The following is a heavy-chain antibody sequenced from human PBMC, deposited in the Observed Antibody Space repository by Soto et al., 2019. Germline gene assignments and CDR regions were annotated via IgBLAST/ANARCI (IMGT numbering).Heavy chain of an antibody. Sequence: GESLKISCKGSGYSFTSYWIGWVRQMPGKGLEWMGIIYPGDSDTRYSPSFQGQVTISADKSISTAYLQWSSLKTPDTAMYYGTRRGATHSGYYYYGKDVWGQGTTVTVSS. V-gene: IGHV5-51*01. CDR3: TRRGATHSGYYYYGKDV. CDR1: GYSFTSYW. CDR2: IYPGDSDT. D-gene: IGHD3-16*01. J-gene: IGHJ6*02.